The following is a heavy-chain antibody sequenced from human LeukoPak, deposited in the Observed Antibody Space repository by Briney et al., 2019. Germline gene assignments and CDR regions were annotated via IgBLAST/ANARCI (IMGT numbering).Heavy chain of an antibody. CDR1: GYTFTDYY. Sequence: GASVKVSCKASGYTFTDYYIHWVRQAPGQGLEWMGWINPNSGGSNSAQRFQGRVTMTRDTSISTAYMELTSLRSDDTAAYYCATGGLGARTDYRGQGTLVTVSS. J-gene: IGHJ4*02. CDR3: ATGGLGARTDY. V-gene: IGHV1-2*02. CDR2: INPNSGGS. D-gene: IGHD1-26*01.